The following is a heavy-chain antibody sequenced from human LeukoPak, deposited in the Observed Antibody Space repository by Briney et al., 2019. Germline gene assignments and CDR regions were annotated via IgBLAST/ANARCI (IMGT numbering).Heavy chain of an antibody. CDR1: GFTFDDYA. Sequence: PGRSLRLSCAASGFTFDDYAMHWVRQAPGKGLEWVSGISWNSGSIVYADSVKGRFTISRDNAKNSLYLQMNSLRAEDTALYYCAKDRESGSYYGDAFDIWGQGTMVTVSS. J-gene: IGHJ3*02. V-gene: IGHV3-9*01. CDR2: ISWNSGSI. CDR3: AKDRESGSYYGDAFDI. D-gene: IGHD1-26*01.